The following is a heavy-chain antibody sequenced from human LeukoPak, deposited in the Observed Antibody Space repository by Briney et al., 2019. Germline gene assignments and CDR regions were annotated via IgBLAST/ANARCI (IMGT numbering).Heavy chain of an antibody. V-gene: IGHV3-30*02. Sequence: GSLRLSCAASAFTFSSNGMHWVRQAPGKGLEWVTFIQYDGSKKYYADSVKGRFTISRDNSKNTLYLEMNSLRAEDTAVYYCAKDIGSYYDYWGQGILVTVSS. CDR3: AKDIGSYYDY. J-gene: IGHJ4*02. D-gene: IGHD3-10*01. CDR1: AFTFSSNG. CDR2: IQYDGSKK.